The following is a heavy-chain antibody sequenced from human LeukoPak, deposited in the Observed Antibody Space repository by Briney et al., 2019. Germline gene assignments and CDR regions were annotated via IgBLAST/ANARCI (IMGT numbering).Heavy chain of an antibody. J-gene: IGHJ5*02. V-gene: IGHV4-34*01. CDR3: ARVRNLRNWFDH. Sequence: SETLSLTCAVYGGSFSGYYWSWIRQPPGKGLEWIGEINHSGSTNYNPSLKSRVTISVDTSKNQFSLKLSSVTAADTAVYYCARVRNLRNWFDHWGQGTLVTVSS. CDR2: INHSGST. CDR1: GGSFSGYY.